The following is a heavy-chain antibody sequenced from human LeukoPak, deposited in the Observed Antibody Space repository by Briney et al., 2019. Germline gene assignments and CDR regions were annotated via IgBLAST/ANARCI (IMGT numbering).Heavy chain of an antibody. CDR2: IKEDGSEK. CDR3: ARFIRGVTQSSYDS. V-gene: IGHV3-7*01. Sequence: PGGSLRLSCAASGFTFSSYWMSWVRQAPGKGLEWVANIKEDGSEKYNVDSVKGRFTISRDNAKNSLYLQMNSLRAEDTAVYYRARFIRGVTQSSYDSWGQGTLVTVSS. CDR1: GFTFSSYW. J-gene: IGHJ4*02. D-gene: IGHD3-10*01.